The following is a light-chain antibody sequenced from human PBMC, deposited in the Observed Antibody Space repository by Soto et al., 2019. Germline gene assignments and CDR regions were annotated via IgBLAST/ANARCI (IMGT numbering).Light chain of an antibody. CDR3: GTWDSSLSAGQGV. V-gene: IGLV1-51*02. CDR1: SSNIGTNY. Sequence: QSVLTQPPSVSAAPGQRVTISRSGSSSNIGTNYVSWYQQLPGTAPKLLIYENNKRPSGIPDRFSGSKSGTSATLGITGLQTGDEADYYCGTWDSSLSAGQGVFGTGTKLTVL. J-gene: IGLJ1*01. CDR2: ENN.